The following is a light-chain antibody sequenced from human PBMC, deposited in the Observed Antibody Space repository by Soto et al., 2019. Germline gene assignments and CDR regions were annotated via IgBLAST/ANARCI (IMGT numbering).Light chain of an antibody. V-gene: IGLV2-14*01. CDR3: SSHTSSGTLV. Sequence: QSVLTQPASVSASPGQSITISCTGTSSDVGGSKYVSWYQQYAGKAPKLMIYEVSNRPSGVSNRFSASKSGNTASLTISGLRAEDEADYYCSSHTSSGTLVFGGGTKVTVL. J-gene: IGLJ3*02. CDR2: EVS. CDR1: SSDVGGSKY.